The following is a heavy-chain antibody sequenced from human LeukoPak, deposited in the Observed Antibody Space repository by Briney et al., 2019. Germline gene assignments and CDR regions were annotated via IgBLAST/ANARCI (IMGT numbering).Heavy chain of an antibody. CDR3: ARDAQRYNWNYEAFDI. V-gene: IGHV3-64*01. Sequence: GGSLRLSCTASGFTFGDYAMTWVRQAPGKGLEYVSGISSNGGSTYYANSVKGRFTISRDNSKNTLYLQMGSLRAEDMAVYYCARDAQRYNWNYEAFDIWGQGTMVTVSS. J-gene: IGHJ3*02. CDR1: GFTFGDYA. D-gene: IGHD1-7*01. CDR2: ISSNGGST.